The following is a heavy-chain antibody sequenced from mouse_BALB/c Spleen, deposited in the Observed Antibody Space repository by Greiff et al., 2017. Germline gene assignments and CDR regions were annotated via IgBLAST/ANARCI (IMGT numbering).Heavy chain of an antibody. V-gene: IGHV1-69*02. D-gene: IGHD2-4*01. CDR3: TRGLYHEDY. CDR1: GYTFTSYW. CDR2: IYPSDSYT. J-gene: IGHJ2*01. Sequence: VKLQQPGAELVRPGASVKLSCKASGYTFTSYWINWVKQRPGQGLEWIGNIYPSDSYTNYNQKFKDKATLTVDKSSSTAYMQLSSPTSEDSAVYYCTRGLYHEDYWGQGTTLTVSS.